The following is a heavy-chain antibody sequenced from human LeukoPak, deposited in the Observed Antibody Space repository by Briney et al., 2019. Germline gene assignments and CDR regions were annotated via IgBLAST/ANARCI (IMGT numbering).Heavy chain of an antibody. J-gene: IGHJ4*02. CDR3: ARGFYYFDY. Sequence: GGSLRLSCAASGFTFSSYWISWVRQAPGKGLEWVANIKQDGSEKYYVDSVKGGFTISRDNAKNSLYLQMNSLRAEDTAVYYCARGFYYFDYWGQGTLVTVSS. CDR1: GFTFSSYW. V-gene: IGHV3-7*01. D-gene: IGHD2/OR15-2a*01. CDR2: IKQDGSEK.